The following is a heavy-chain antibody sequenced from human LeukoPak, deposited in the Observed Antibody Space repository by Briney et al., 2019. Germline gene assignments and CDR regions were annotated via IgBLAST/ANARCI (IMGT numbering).Heavy chain of an antibody. CDR1: GFTFSTYA. D-gene: IGHD3-3*01. Sequence: GGSLRLSCAASGFTFSTYAMSWVRQAPVKGLEWVSGISGSGGKTFYTDAVKGRFTISRDNSKNTVYLQMNSLRVEDTAAYHCAKVPFGVEAPRAFDYWGQGTLVTVSS. J-gene: IGHJ4*02. V-gene: IGHV3-23*01. CDR3: AKVPFGVEAPRAFDY. CDR2: ISGSGGKT.